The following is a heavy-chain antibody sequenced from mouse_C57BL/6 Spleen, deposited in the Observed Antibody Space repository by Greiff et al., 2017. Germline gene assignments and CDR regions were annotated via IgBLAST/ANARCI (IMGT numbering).Heavy chain of an antibody. V-gene: IGHV1-64*01. CDR2: IHPNSGST. CDR3: ATRVARNAMDY. J-gene: IGHJ4*01. D-gene: IGHD1-1*01. Sequence: VQLQQSGAELVKPGASVKLSCKASGYTFTSYWMHWVKQRPGQGLEWIGMIHPNSGSTNYNEKFKSKATLTVDKSSSTAYMQLSSLTSEDSAVYYCATRVARNAMDYWGQGTSVTVSS. CDR1: GYTFTSYW.